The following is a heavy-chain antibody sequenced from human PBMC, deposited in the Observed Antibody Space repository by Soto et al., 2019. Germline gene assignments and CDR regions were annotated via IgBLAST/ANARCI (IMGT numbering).Heavy chain of an antibody. CDR2: ISPYKGNT. V-gene: IGHV1-18*01. Sequence: QVQLVQSGAEVKKPGASVKVSCKASGYIFTTCGINRVRQAPGQGREWMGRISPYKGNTNYAQNLEDRVSMITDTATSTAYMEVRSLRSDDAAVYYCSRDGGGSSYLDYWGQGTLVTVSS. D-gene: IGHD6-6*01. CDR3: SRDGGGSSYLDY. J-gene: IGHJ4*02. CDR1: GYIFTTCG.